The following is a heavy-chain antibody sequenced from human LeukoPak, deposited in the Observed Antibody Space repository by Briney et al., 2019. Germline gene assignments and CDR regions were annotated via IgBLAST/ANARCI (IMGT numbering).Heavy chain of an antibody. J-gene: IGHJ5*02. Sequence: SETLSLTCTVSGGSISSGGYYWSWIRQHPGKGLEWIGYIYYSGITYYNPSPKSRVTISVDTSKNQFSLKLSSVTAADTAVYYCAGLELRYFLDPWGQGTLVTVSS. CDR3: AGLELRYFLDP. D-gene: IGHD3-9*01. CDR1: GGSISSGGYY. CDR2: IYYSGIT. V-gene: IGHV4-31*03.